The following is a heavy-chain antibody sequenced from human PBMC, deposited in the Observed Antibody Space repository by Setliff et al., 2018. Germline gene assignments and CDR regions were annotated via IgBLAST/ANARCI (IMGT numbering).Heavy chain of an antibody. CDR2: ISAYNGNT. CDR3: AREVVVVKSAINYYYYMDV. Sequence: GASVKVSCKASGYTFTSYGISWVRQAPGQGLEWMGWISAYNGNTNYAQKLQGRVTMTTDTSTSTAYMELRSLRSDETAVFYCAREVVVVKSAINYYYYMDVWGKGTTVTVSS. V-gene: IGHV1-18*01. J-gene: IGHJ6*03. CDR1: GYTFTSYG. D-gene: IGHD2-2*01.